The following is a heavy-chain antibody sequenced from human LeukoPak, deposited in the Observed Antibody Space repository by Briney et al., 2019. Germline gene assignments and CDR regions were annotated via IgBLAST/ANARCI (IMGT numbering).Heavy chain of an antibody. Sequence: ASVKVSSKTSGYTFTDYSIHWVRQAPGQGLEWMAWIDPNSGGTDSAQKFQGRVTMTRDTSLSTAYMELSSLTSDDTAVYYCARRAIFGVVKYFDYWGQGTLVTVSS. CDR3: ARRAIFGVVKYFDY. CDR1: GYTFTDYS. CDR2: IDPNSGGT. D-gene: IGHD3-3*01. J-gene: IGHJ4*02. V-gene: IGHV1-2*02.